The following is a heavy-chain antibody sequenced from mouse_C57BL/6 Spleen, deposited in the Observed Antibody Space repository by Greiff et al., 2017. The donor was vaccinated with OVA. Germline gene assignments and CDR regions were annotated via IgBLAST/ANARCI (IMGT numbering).Heavy chain of an antibody. J-gene: IGHJ3*01. V-gene: IGHV1-52*01. Sequence: VQLQQSGAELVRPGSSVKLSCKASGYTFTSYWMHWVKQRPIQGLEWIGNIDPSDSETHYNQKFKDKATLTVDKSSSTAYMQLSSLTSEDSAVYYCATGKRTWFAYWGQGTLVTVSA. CDR2: IDPSDSET. D-gene: IGHD4-1*01. CDR1: GYTFTSYW. CDR3: ATGKRTWFAY.